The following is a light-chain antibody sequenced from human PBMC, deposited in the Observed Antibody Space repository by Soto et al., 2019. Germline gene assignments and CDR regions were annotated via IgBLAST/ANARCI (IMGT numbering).Light chain of an antibody. Sequence: EIVLTQSPGTLSLSPGERATLSCRASQSVSSYLAWYQQKPGQAPRLLIYDASTRATGILARFIGSGSGTIFTLTIRSIGPEDFAVYYWEQRRNWPVTLGKGTSLDIK. CDR1: QSVSSY. CDR2: DAS. CDR3: EQRRNWPVT. J-gene: IGKJ1*01. V-gene: IGKV3-11*01.